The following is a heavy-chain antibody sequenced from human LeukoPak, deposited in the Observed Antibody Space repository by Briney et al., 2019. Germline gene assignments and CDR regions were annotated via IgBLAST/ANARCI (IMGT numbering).Heavy chain of an antibody. J-gene: IGHJ6*02. CDR1: GGTFSSYA. CDR2: ISGYNGNT. CDR3: ARDSSGWYPWGMDV. V-gene: IGHV1-18*01. D-gene: IGHD6-19*01. Sequence: ASVKVSCKASGGTFSSYAISWVRQAPGQGLEWMAWISGYNGNTNYAQKLQGRVTMTTDTSTSTAYMELRSLRSDDTAVYYCARDSSGWYPWGMDVWGQGTTVTVSS.